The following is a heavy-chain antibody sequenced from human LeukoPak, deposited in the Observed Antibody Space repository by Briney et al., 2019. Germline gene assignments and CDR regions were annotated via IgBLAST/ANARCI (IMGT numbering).Heavy chain of an antibody. CDR3: AKVSCSSSSCPIDY. CDR1: GFTFSSYA. CDR2: ISGSVGST. V-gene: IGHV3-23*01. J-gene: IGHJ4*02. Sequence: GGSLRLSCAASGFTFSSYAMSWVRQAPGKWLEWVSTISGSVGSTYYADSVKGRLTISRDNSKNTMYLQMNSLRAEATAVYYCAKVSCSSSSCPIDYWGQGTLVTVYS. D-gene: IGHD2-2*01.